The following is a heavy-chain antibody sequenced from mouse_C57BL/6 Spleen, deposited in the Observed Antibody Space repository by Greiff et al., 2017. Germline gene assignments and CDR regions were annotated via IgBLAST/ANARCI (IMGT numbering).Heavy chain of an antibody. CDR2: IDPTNGNT. CDR1: GYTITNSY. CDR3: AEGGTDYAMDY. V-gene: IGHV14-3*01. D-gene: IGHD3-3*01. Sequence: EVQLQQSVAELVRPGASVKLSCTASGYTITNSYMHWVKQRPEQGLEWIGRIDPTNGNTNYDPKFQGKATITVDTSSSTAYLQLSSLTSEDSAVYYCAEGGTDYAMDYWGQGTSVTVSS. J-gene: IGHJ4*01.